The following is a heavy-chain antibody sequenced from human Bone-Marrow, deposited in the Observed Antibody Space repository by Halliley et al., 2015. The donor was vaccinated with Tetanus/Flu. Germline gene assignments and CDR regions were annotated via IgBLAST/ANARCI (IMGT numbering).Heavy chain of an antibody. J-gene: IGHJ4*02. V-gene: IGHV5-51*01. CDR2: VFPGDSDT. Sequence: WMGIVFPGDSDTKYSPSFQGQVPISADKSSNTAYLQWSSVRASDTAIYYCATFEFSSSEFDHWGQGTPVTVSS. D-gene: IGHD2-15*01. CDR3: ATFEFSSSEFDH.